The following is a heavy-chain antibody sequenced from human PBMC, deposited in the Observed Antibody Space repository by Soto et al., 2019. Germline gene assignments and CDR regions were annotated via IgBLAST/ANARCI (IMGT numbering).Heavy chain of an antibody. CDR2: IYSGGST. J-gene: IGHJ4*02. CDR3: GRCTSTSCHLGSDY. V-gene: IGHV3-66*03. Sequence: EVQLVESGGGLIQPGGSLRLSCAASGFTVSSNYMTWVRQAPGKGLEWVSVIYSGGSTYYADSVKGRFTISRDNSTNTLYLQMNSLRAADTAVYYCGRCTSTSCHLGSDYWGQGTLVTVSS. D-gene: IGHD2-2*01. CDR1: GFTVSSNY.